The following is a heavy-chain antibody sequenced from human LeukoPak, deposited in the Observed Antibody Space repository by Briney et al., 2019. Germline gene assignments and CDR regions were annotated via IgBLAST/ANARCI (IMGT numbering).Heavy chain of an antibody. CDR1: GFTFSAYS. Sequence: GGSLRLSCATSGFTFSAYSMNWVRHAPGKGLEWVANINGRGFSIHYADSIKGRFTISRDNTKDLLYLQMTSLRADDTALYYCTRDQPSSGRGFDSWGRGTLVTVSS. D-gene: IGHD3-22*01. J-gene: IGHJ4*02. CDR2: INGRGFSI. CDR3: TRDQPSSGRGFDS. V-gene: IGHV3-21*06.